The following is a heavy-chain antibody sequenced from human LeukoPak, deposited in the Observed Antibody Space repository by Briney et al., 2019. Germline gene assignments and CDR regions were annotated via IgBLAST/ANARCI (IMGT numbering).Heavy chain of an antibody. Sequence: QPGGSLSLSCAASGFTFSSYWMHWVRQAPGKGLVWVSRINPDGTSTSYADSVKGRFTISRDNAKNTVDLQMNSLRGEDTAVYYCARDAGDCGGDCPRWFDPWGQGTLVTVSS. CDR3: ARDAGDCGGDCPRWFDP. CDR1: GFTFSSYW. CDR2: INPDGTST. J-gene: IGHJ5*02. D-gene: IGHD2-21*02. V-gene: IGHV3-74*01.